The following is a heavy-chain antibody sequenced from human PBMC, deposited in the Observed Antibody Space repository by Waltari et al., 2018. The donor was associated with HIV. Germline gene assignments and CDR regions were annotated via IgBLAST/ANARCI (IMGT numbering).Heavy chain of an antibody. CDR2: ISWNSGIT. D-gene: IGHD3-3*01. V-gene: IGHV3-9*01. Sequence: EVQLVEAGGGLVQPGRSLRLSCAASGFTFAGYPMHWVRQSPGKGLEWVSGISWNSGITDYGDSVKGRFTISRDNAKNSLYLQMNSLTVEDTAFYYCAKGGSHLTIFEAWFDSWGQGTLVTVSS. CDR3: AKGGSHLTIFEAWFDS. J-gene: IGHJ5*01. CDR1: GFTFAGYP.